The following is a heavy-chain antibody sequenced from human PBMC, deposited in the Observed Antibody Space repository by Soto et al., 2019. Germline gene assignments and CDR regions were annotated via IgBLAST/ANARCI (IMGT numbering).Heavy chain of an antibody. CDR2: ISGSGGST. D-gene: IGHD3-9*01. V-gene: IGHV3-23*01. CDR1: GFTFSSYA. Sequence: EVQLLESGGGLVQPGGSLRLSCAASGFTFSSYAMSWVRQAPGKGLEWVSAISGSGGSTYYADSVKGRFTISRDNSKNTLYLQMNSLRAEDTAVYYCAKDAAIRYFDWLPSGGVDYWGQGTLVTVSS. CDR3: AKDAAIRYFDWLPSGGVDY. J-gene: IGHJ4*02.